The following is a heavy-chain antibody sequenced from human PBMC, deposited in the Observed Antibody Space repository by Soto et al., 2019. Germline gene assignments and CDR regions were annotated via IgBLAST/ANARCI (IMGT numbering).Heavy chain of an antibody. Sequence: SSETLSLTCTVSGGSISSSSYYWGWIRQSPGKGLEWIGSFYYSGGTYYSPSLKSRVTISGDTSKKQISLRLSSVTATDTAVYYCARISVASRYMDVWGKGATVTVSS. J-gene: IGHJ6*03. CDR3: ARISVASRYMDV. CDR2: FYYSGGT. CDR1: GGSISSSSYY. D-gene: IGHD5-12*01. V-gene: IGHV4-39*01.